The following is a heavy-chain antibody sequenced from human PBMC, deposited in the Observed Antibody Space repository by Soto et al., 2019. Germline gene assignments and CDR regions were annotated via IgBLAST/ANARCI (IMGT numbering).Heavy chain of an antibody. Sequence: QVQLVESGGGVVQPGRSLRLSCAASGFTFSSYGMHWVRQAPGKGLEWVTVISYDGKVAYYADSVKGRFTISRDNSKNTLYLQMNSLRTALTAMYYCAKEGPITNWYLAYWGQGNLVTVS. D-gene: IGHD1-1*01. J-gene: IGHJ4*02. V-gene: IGHV3-30*18. CDR2: ISYDGKVA. CDR1: GFTFSSYG. CDR3: AKEGPITNWYLAY.